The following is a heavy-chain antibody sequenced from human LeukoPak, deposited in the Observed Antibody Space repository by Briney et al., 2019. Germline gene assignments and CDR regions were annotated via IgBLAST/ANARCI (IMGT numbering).Heavy chain of an antibody. J-gene: IGHJ5*02. V-gene: IGHV4-59*01. CDR3: ARVVSGWYFRFDT. Sequence: SETLSLTCTVSGGSISSYYWSWIRQPPGKGLEWIGYIYYSGSTNYNPSLKSRVTISVDTSKNQFSLKLSSVTAADTAVYYCARVVSGWYFRFDTWGQGTLVTVSS. CDR1: GGSISSYY. D-gene: IGHD6-19*01. CDR2: IYYSGST.